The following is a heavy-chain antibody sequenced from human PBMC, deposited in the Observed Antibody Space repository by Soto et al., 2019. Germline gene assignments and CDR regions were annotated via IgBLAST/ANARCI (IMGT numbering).Heavy chain of an antibody. CDR3: ARGGRGGYSYGYYYYGMDV. CDR1: GGTFSSYA. D-gene: IGHD5-18*01. CDR2: IIPIFGTA. Sequence: SEKVSCKASGGTFSSYAISWVRQAPGQGLEWMGGIIPIFGTANYAQKFQGRVTITADESTSTAYMELSSLRSEDTAVYYCARGGRGGYSYGYYYYGMDVWGQGTTVTV. J-gene: IGHJ6*02. V-gene: IGHV1-69*13.